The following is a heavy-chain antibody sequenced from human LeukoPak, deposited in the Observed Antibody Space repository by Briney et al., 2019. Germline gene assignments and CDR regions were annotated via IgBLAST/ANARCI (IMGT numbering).Heavy chain of an antibody. V-gene: IGHV4-34*01. D-gene: IGHD4-23*01. Sequence: PSETLSLTCTVTGDSISGYYWSWIRQPPGKGLEWIGEINHSGSTNYNPSLKSRVTISVDTSKNQFSLKLSSVTAADTAVYYCARAGTVVILYAFDIWGQGTMVTVSS. J-gene: IGHJ3*02. CDR1: GDSISGYY. CDR3: ARAGTVVILYAFDI. CDR2: INHSGST.